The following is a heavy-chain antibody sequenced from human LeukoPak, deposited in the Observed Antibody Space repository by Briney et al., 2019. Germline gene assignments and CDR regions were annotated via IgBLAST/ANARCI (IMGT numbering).Heavy chain of an antibody. V-gene: IGHV3-30-3*01. CDR3: AKGGDKGYCTSTSCYPLDD. CDR1: GFTFSSYA. Sequence: GGSLRLSCAASGFTFSSYAMHWVRQAPGKGLEWVAVISYDGSNKYYADSVKGRFTISRDNSKNTLHLQMNSLRAEDTAVYYCAKGGDKGYCTSTSCYPLDDWGQGTLVTVSS. D-gene: IGHD2-2*01. CDR2: ISYDGSNK. J-gene: IGHJ4*02.